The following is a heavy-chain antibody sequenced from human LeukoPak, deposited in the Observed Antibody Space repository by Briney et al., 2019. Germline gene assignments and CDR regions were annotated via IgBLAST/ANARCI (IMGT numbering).Heavy chain of an antibody. D-gene: IGHD4-17*01. CDR1: GGSLNLHY. V-gene: IGHV4-59*11. Sequence: SETLSLTCTVSGGSLNLHYWTWIRQPPGKGLEWIGYIYYSGSTSYSPSLKSRVTISVDTSRNQFSLKLSSVTAADTAVYYCARVVKDYGDSVEGVDPWGQGTLVTVSS. J-gene: IGHJ5*02. CDR3: ARVVKDYGDSVEGVDP. CDR2: IYYSGST.